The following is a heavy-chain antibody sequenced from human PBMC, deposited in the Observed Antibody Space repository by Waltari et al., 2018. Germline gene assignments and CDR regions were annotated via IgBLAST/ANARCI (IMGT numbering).Heavy chain of an antibody. D-gene: IGHD1-20*01. Sequence: EVQLLQSGAELVTPGTTVKISCKVSGYSFSATYIHWVQQAPGKGLQWMGLIDPEDGETIYADNFRDTSTLTADTSTNTAYLELNNVSSQDTAVFYCATALGDNISASRAFEIWGQGTMITVAS. CDR2: IDPEDGET. CDR1: GYSFSATY. V-gene: IGHV1-69-2*01. CDR3: ATALGDNISASRAFEI. J-gene: IGHJ3*02.